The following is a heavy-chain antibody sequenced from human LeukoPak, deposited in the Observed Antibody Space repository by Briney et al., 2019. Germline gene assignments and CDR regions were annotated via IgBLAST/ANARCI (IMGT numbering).Heavy chain of an antibody. D-gene: IGHD2-2*01. CDR3: SLGYCSSTSCYGIHYYYYCGMDV. Sequence: SVKVSCKASGGTFSSYAISWVRQAPGQGLEWMGGIIPIFGTANYAQKFQGRVTITADESTSTAYMELSSLRSEDTAVYYCSLGYCSSTSCYGIHYYYYCGMDVWGQGTTVTVSS. V-gene: IGHV1-69*01. CDR1: GGTFSSYA. J-gene: IGHJ6*02. CDR2: IIPIFGTA.